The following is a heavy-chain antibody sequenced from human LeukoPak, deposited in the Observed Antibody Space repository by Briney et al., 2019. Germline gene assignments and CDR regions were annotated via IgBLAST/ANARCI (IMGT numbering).Heavy chain of an antibody. CDR2: ISGSGGST. D-gene: IGHD4-23*01. CDR1: GFTITSYA. J-gene: IGHJ4*02. Sequence: GGSLRLSCAASGFTITSYAMSWFRQAPRGGLVWGSVISGSGGSTYSAASVKSRFTISRDNSKNQLFLQMNSLRAEDTAVYYCAKGGAASVNYYVDYWGQGTLVTVSS. V-gene: IGHV3-23*01. CDR3: AKGGAASVNYYVDY.